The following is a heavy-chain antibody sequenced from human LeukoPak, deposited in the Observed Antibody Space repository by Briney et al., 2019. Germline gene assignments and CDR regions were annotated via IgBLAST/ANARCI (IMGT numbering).Heavy chain of an antibody. V-gene: IGHV1-24*01. CDR1: GYTLTELS. D-gene: IGHD6-19*01. CDR2: FDPEDGET. CDR3: ATDSGAGAGRGYYFDY. Sequence: GASVKVSCKVSGYTLTELSMHWVRQAPGKGLEWMGGFDPEDGETIYAQKFQGRVTMTEDTSTDTAYMELSSLRSEDTAVYYCATDSGAGAGRGYYFDYWGQGTLVTVSS. J-gene: IGHJ4*02.